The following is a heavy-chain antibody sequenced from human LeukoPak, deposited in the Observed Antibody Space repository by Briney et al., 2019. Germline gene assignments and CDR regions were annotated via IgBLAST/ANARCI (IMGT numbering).Heavy chain of an antibody. CDR3: ARPLTMTTVTEDDY. CDR1: GGSISSYY. V-gene: IGHV4-39*01. D-gene: IGHD4-17*01. Sequence: PSETLSLTCTVSGGSISSYYWGWIRQPPGKGLEWIGSIYYSGSTYYNPSLKSRVTISVDTSKNQFSLKLSSVTAADTAVYYCARPLTMTTVTEDDYWGQGTLVTVSS. CDR2: IYYSGST. J-gene: IGHJ4*02.